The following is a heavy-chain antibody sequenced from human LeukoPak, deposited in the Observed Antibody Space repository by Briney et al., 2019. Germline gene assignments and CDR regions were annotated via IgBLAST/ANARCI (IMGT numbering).Heavy chain of an antibody. J-gene: IGHJ4*02. Sequence: SETLSLTCTVSGGSISSYYWSWIRQPAGKGLEWIGRIYTSGSTNYNPSLKSRVTMSVDTSKNQFSLKLSSVTAADTAVYYCAKGPTRSGSYQKFDYWGQGTLVTVSS. CDR3: AKGPTRSGSYQKFDY. D-gene: IGHD1-26*01. V-gene: IGHV4-4*07. CDR2: IYTSGST. CDR1: GGSISSYY.